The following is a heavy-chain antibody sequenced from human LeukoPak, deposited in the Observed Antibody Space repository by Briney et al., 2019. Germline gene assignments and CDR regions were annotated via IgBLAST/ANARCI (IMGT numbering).Heavy chain of an antibody. D-gene: IGHD2-15*01. J-gene: IGHJ3*02. CDR1: GGSISSYY. V-gene: IGHV4-4*07. CDR2: IYTSGST. Sequence: SETLSLTCTVSGGSISSYYWSWIRQPAGKGLEWIGRIYTSGSTYYNPSLKSRVTLSVDTSKNQFSLKLNSVTAADTAVYYCAMVGHCGGGSCPNDAFDIWGQGTMVTVSS. CDR3: AMVGHCGGGSCPNDAFDI.